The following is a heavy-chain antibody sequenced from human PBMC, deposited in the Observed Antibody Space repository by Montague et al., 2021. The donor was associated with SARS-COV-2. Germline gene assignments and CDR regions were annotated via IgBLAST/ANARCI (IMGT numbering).Heavy chain of an antibody. J-gene: IGHJ4*02. V-gene: IGHV4-39*01. CDR2: MSYSGSS. D-gene: IGHD6-13*01. CDR1: GGSINTPNHY. CDR3: ARLLAATGHFDF. Sequence: SETLSLTCTVSGGSINTPNHYWGWIRQPPGKGLEWVGSMSYSGSSYYNPPLRRRLTISVDTSKNQFSLRLSSVTAADTAVYCCARLLAATGHFDFWGQGTLVTVSS.